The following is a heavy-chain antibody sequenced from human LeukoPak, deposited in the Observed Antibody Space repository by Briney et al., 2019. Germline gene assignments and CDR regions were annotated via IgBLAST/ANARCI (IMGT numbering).Heavy chain of an antibody. J-gene: IGHJ4*02. CDR3: ARDQTYDYVWGSYPDY. CDR1: GFTFSSYS. Sequence: GGSLRLSCAASGFTFSSYSMNWVRQAPGKGLEWVSYISSSSSTIYYAGSVKGRFTISRDNAKNLLYLQMNSLRAEDTAVYYCARDQTYDYVWGSYPDYWGQGTLVTVSS. CDR2: ISSSSSTI. D-gene: IGHD3-16*01. V-gene: IGHV3-48*01.